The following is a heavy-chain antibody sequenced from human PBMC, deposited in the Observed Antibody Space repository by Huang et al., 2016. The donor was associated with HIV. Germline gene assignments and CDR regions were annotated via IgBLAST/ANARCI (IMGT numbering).Heavy chain of an antibody. CDR2: VSGYNSYT. J-gene: IGHJ4*02. CDR3: ARRVGSGWYGEIDY. Sequence: QVQLLQSGAEVKKPGASVKISCKTSGYNFKTNAVSWVRQTPGQGLEGMGLVSGYNSYTTYSQRLQGRVTMTKYTSTNTVYMELRSLRSDDTAVYYCARRVGSGWYGEIDYWGQGTLVTVSS. CDR1: GYNFKTNA. D-gene: IGHD6-19*01. V-gene: IGHV1-18*04.